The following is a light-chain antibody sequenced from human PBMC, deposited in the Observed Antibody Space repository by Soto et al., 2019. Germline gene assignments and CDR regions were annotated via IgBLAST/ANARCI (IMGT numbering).Light chain of an antibody. CDR1: QSISSY. J-gene: IGKJ3*01. CDR2: AAS. V-gene: IGKV1-39*01. CDR3: QQSYSTPS. Sequence: DIQMTQSPSSLSASVGDRVTITCRASQSISSYLNWYQQKPGEAPKLLIYAASNLQSGVPSRFSGSGSGTDFTLTISSLQPEDFATYYCQQSYSTPSFGPGTKVDIK.